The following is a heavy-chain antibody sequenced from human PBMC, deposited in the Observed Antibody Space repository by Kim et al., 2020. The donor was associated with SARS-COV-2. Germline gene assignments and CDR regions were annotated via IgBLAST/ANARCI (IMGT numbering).Heavy chain of an antibody. V-gene: IGHV3-30*03. CDR1: GFSFSSFG. CDR3: ARNSVRGVVAWAMDV. Sequence: GGSLRLSCAASGFSFSSFGLQWVRQAPGGGLEWVALISNDGNKKNSADSVKGRFSISRGNSKNTLFLQLSSLRPEDTAVYYCARNSVRGVVAWAMDVWGQGTAVTVSS. CDR2: ISNDGNKK. J-gene: IGHJ6*02. D-gene: IGHD3-10*01.